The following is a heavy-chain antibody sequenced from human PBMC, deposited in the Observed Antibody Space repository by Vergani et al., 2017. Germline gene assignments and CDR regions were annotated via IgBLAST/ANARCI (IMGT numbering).Heavy chain of an antibody. CDR3: ARDSRYCSSTSCYVGRDWFDP. J-gene: IGHJ5*02. V-gene: IGHV4-34*01. D-gene: IGHD2-2*01. Sequence: QVQLQQWGPGLLKPSETLSLTCAVYGGSLSGYYWSWIRLAPGKGLEWIGEINHSGGSTSYAQKFQGRVTMTRDTSTSTVYMELSSLRSEDTAVYYCARDSRYCSSTSCYVGRDWFDPWGQGTLVTVSS. CDR2: INHSGGST. CDR1: GGSLSGYY.